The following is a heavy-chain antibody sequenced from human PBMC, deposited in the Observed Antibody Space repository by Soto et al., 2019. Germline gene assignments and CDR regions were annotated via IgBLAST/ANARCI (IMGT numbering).Heavy chain of an antibody. CDR2: IYYVGNS. CDR3: ARNRGYSQGD. CDR1: GASISTSNYY. Sequence: PSETLSLTCTVSGASISTSNYYWAWVRQAPGKGLEWIGNIYYVGNSYYNPSLNSRVTISMDYPKNEFSLKLNSVTAADTAVYYCARNRGYSQGDWGPGTLVT. J-gene: IGHJ4*02. V-gene: IGHV4-39*07. D-gene: IGHD5-12*01.